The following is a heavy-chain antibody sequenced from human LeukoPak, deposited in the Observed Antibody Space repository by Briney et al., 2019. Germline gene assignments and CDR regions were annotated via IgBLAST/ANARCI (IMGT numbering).Heavy chain of an antibody. D-gene: IGHD3-22*01. CDR1: GFTFSSYW. J-gene: IGHJ4*02. V-gene: IGHV3-23*01. Sequence: GSLRLSCAASGFTFSSYWMSWVRQAPGKGLEGVSAFSGSGGSTYYADSVKGRFTISRDNSNNTLYLQMNNLEPEDTAVNYRAKEMDYHDSSGYYYDYWGKGPLVTVSS. CDR2: FSGSGGST. CDR3: AKEMDYHDSSGYYYDY.